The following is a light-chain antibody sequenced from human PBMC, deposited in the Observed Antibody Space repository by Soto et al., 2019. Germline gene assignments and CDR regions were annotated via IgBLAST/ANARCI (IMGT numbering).Light chain of an antibody. V-gene: IGKV1-33*01. CDR2: DAT. CDR3: QQYDNLPLMYT. CDR1: QDISMY. Sequence: DIQMTQSPSSLSASVGDRVTITCQASQDISMYLNWYQQKPGKAPNLLIYDATNLAAGVPSRFSGGGSGTHFTFTISSLQPDDIATYYCQQYDNLPLMYTFGQGTKLEIK. J-gene: IGKJ2*01.